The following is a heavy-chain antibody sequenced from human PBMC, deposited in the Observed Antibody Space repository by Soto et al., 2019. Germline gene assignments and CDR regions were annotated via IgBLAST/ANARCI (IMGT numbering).Heavy chain of an antibody. J-gene: IGHJ4*02. CDR3: ARCRDAFGFDS. V-gene: IGHV4-31*03. Sequence: SETLSLTCNVSGGSIRSGGYYWGWIRQAPGKGLEWIGYIHYRGRTSYNPSLESRVSISLDTSGHQFSLTLTSVTAADTAVYYCARCRDAFGFDSWGQGTLVTVSS. D-gene: IGHD2-15*01. CDR1: GGSIRSGGYY. CDR2: IHYRGRT.